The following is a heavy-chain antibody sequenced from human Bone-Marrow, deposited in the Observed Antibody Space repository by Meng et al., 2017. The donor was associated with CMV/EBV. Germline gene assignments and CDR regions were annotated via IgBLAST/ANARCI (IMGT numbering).Heavy chain of an antibody. Sequence: GESLKISCAASGFIFSSYWMSWVRQAPGKGLEWVANIKQDGSEKYYVDSVKGRFTISRDNAKNSLYLQMNSLRAEDTAVYYCARNIRGITIFGVVTHFDYWGQGTLVTVSS. CDR3: ARNIRGITIFGVVTHFDY. D-gene: IGHD3-3*01. CDR2: IKQDGSEK. V-gene: IGHV3-7*01. CDR1: GFIFSSYW. J-gene: IGHJ4*02.